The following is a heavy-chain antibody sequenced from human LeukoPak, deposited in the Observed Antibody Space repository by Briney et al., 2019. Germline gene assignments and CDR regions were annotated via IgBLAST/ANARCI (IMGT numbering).Heavy chain of an antibody. CDR1: GFTFSSFI. CDR3: AKDVRVGVTPFFDY. D-gene: IGHD1-26*01. V-gene: IGHV3-23*01. J-gene: IGHJ4*02. CDR2: LSGSDGTT. Sequence: PGGSLRLSCAASGFTFSSFIMSRVRQTPGKGLEWVATLSGSDGTTHYADSVQGRFTISRDNSKNTLYLEMSSLRVGDTAVYYCAKDVRVGVTPFFDYWGQGTPVTVSS.